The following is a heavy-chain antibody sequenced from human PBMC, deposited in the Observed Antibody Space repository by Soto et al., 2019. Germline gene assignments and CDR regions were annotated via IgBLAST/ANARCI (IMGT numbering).Heavy chain of an antibody. CDR2: ISGSGGST. D-gene: IGHD3-16*02. J-gene: IGHJ4*02. CDR3: AKVDDYVWGSYRPYYFDY. CDR1: GFTFSSYA. V-gene: IGHV3-23*01. Sequence: EVQLLESGGGLVQPGGSLRLSCAASGFTFSSYALSWVHQAPGKGLEGVSAISGSGGSTYYADSVKGRFTISRDNSKNTLYLQMNSLRAEDTAVYYCAKVDDYVWGSYRPYYFDYWGQGTLVTVSS.